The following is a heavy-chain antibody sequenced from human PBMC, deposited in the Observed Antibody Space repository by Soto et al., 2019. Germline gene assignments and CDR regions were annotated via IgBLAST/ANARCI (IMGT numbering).Heavy chain of an antibody. J-gene: IGHJ4*02. D-gene: IGHD3-10*01. Sequence: EVQLVESGGGVVQPGGSLRLSCAASGFTFSSYWMHWVRQAPGKGLVWVSRVNPDGSDTSYADSVKGRFTISRDNAKNTLCLQMNSPRAEDTAVYYLAKIAVGSYFFDYWGQGTLLTVSS. CDR1: GFTFSSYW. CDR2: VNPDGSDT. V-gene: IGHV3-74*01. CDR3: AKIAVGSYFFDY.